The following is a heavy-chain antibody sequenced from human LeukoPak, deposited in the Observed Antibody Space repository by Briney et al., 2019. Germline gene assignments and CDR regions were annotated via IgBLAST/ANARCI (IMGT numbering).Heavy chain of an antibody. J-gene: IGHJ3*02. CDR2: IYYSGST. D-gene: IGHD3-10*01. V-gene: IGHV4-39*07. CDR1: GGSISSSSYY. Sequence: SETLSLTCSVSGGSISSSSYYWGWIRQPPGKGLEWIGSIYYSGSTYYNPSLKSRVTISVDTSKNQFSLKLSSVTAADTAVYYCARWGETSTLPLRAFDIWGQGTMVTVSS. CDR3: ARWGETSTLPLRAFDI.